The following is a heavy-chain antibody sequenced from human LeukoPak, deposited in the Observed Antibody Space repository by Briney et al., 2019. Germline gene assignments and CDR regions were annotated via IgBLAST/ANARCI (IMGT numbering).Heavy chain of an antibody. J-gene: IGHJ4*02. CDR1: GFTFSGSA. D-gene: IGHD4-17*01. V-gene: IGHV3-73*01. CDR3: TGGTTVTTLDY. CDR2: IRSKAGSYAT. Sequence: GGSLKLSCVASGFTFSGSAMHWVRQASGKGLEWVARIRSKAGSYATEYAASVKGRFTISREDSNNTAYLQMNSLKTEDTAVYYCTGGTTVTTLDYWGQGTLVTVSS.